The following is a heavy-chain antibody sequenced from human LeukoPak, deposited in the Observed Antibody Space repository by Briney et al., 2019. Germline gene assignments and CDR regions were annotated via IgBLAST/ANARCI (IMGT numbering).Heavy chain of an antibody. CDR3: ARDWNYVPLDY. Sequence: SETLSLTCAVYGGSFSGYYWSWIRQPPGKGLEWIGEINHSGSTNYNPSLKSRVTISVDTSKNQFSLKLSSVTAADTAVYYCARDWNYVPLDYRGQGTLVTVSS. J-gene: IGHJ4*02. D-gene: IGHD1-7*01. V-gene: IGHV4-34*01. CDR2: INHSGST. CDR1: GGSFSGYY.